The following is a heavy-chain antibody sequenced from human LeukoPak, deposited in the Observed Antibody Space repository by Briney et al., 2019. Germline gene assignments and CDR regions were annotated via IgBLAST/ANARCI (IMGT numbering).Heavy chain of an antibody. D-gene: IGHD1-14*01. CDR1: GFTFDDYA. CDR2: ISWNSGSI. Sequence: GRSLRLSCAASGFTFDDYAMHWVRQAPGKRLEWVSGISWNSGSIGYADSVKGRFTISRDNAKNSLYLQMNSLRAEDTALYYCAKDTTGTFSFDYWGQGTLVTVSS. CDR3: AKDTTGTFSFDY. J-gene: IGHJ4*02. V-gene: IGHV3-9*01.